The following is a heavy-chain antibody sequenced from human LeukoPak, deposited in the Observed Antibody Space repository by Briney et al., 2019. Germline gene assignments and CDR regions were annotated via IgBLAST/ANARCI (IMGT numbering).Heavy chain of an antibody. D-gene: IGHD6-19*01. CDR1: GGSISSGTYY. CDR3: ARDAGQWQPLGAFDI. Sequence: PSETLSLTCTVSGGSISSGTYYWGWIRQPPGKGLEWIGTIYYSGSTYYNPSLKSRVTISVDTSKNQFSLKLSSVTAADTAVYYCARDAGQWQPLGAFDIWGQGTMVTVSS. CDR2: IYYSGST. V-gene: IGHV4-39*07. J-gene: IGHJ3*02.